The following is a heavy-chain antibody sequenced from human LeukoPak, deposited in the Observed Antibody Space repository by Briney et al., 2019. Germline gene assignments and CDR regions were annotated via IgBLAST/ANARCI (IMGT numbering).Heavy chain of an antibody. V-gene: IGHV3-23*01. CDR3: AKVHVYCSSTSCYRPVPYYFDY. D-gene: IGHD2-2*01. CDR1: GFTFSSYA. CDR2: ISGSGGST. J-gene: IGHJ4*02. Sequence: GGSLRLSCAASGFTFSSYAMSWVRQAPGKGLEWVSAISGSGGSTYYADSVKGRFTISRDNSKNTLYLQMNSLRAEDTAVYYCAKVHVYCSSTSCYRPVPYYFDYWGQGTLVTVSS.